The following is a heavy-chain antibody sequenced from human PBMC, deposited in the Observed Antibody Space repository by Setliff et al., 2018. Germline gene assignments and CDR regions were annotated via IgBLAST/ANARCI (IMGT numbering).Heavy chain of an antibody. CDR2: ITTRGGFI. CDR1: GFTFSAYT. D-gene: IGHD2-2*01. V-gene: IGHV3-21*01. J-gene: IGHJ4*02. CDR3: ARDRSPNPDSVVVPPADPPFGD. Sequence: GGSLRLSCAASGFTFSAYTMNWVRQAPGKGLEWVSSITTRGGFINYADSVKGRFTISRDNAKNSLYLQMNSLRAEDTAVYYCARDRSPNPDSVVVPPADPPFGDWGQGTLVTVSS.